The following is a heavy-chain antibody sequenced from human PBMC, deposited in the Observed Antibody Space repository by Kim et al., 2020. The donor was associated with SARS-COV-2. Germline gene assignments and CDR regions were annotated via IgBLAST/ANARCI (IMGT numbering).Heavy chain of an antibody. J-gene: IGHJ5*02. CDR3: ARDPGYGSGSYYNAEGGNWFDP. D-gene: IGHD3-10*01. CDR1: GYTFTGYY. Sequence: ASVKVSCKASGYTFTGYYMHWVRQAPGQGLEWMGWINPNSGGTNYAQKFQGWVTMTRDTSISTAYMELSRLRSDDTAVYYCARDPGYGSGSYYNAEGGNWFDPWGQGTLVTVSS. V-gene: IGHV1-2*04. CDR2: INPNSGGT.